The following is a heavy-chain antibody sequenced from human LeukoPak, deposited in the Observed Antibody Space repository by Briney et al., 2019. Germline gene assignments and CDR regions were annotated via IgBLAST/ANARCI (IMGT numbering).Heavy chain of an antibody. D-gene: IGHD5-18*01. Sequence: SETLSLTCTVSGGSISSSSYYWGWIRQPPGKGLEWIGSIYYSGRTYYNPSLKSRVTISIDTSKNQFSLKLSSVTVADTALYYCARQSVDTAMDYHAVDIWGQGTMVTVSS. V-gene: IGHV4-39*01. CDR3: ARQSVDTAMDYHAVDI. CDR2: IYYSGRT. J-gene: IGHJ3*02. CDR1: GGSISSSSYY.